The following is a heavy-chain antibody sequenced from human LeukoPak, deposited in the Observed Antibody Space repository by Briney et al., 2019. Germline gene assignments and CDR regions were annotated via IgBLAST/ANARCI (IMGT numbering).Heavy chain of an antibody. V-gene: IGHV4-39*07. J-gene: IGHJ5*02. Sequence: SETLSLTCTVSGGSISSSSYHWGWIRQPPGKGLEWIGSIYYSGSTYYNPSPKSPVTISVDRSKNQFSLKLSSGTAADTAVYYCARAQAPNWFDPWGQGTLVTVSS. CDR3: ARAQAPNWFDP. CDR1: GGSISSSSYH. CDR2: IYYSGST.